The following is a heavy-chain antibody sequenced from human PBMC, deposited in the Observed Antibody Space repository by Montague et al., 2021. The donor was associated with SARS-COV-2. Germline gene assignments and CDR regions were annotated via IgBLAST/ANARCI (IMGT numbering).Heavy chain of an antibody. CDR1: GGSISSSSYY. CDR2: IYYSGST. J-gene: IGHJ3*02. D-gene: IGHD3-3*01. CDR3: ARHGLAGITIFGVVTPRGGFDI. Sequence: SDSLSLTCTVSGGSISSSSYYWGWIRQPPGKGLEWIGSIYYSGSTYYNPSLKSRVTISVDTSKNQFSLKLSSVTAADTAVYYCARHGLAGITIFGVVTPRGGFDIWGQGTMVTVSS. V-gene: IGHV4-39*01.